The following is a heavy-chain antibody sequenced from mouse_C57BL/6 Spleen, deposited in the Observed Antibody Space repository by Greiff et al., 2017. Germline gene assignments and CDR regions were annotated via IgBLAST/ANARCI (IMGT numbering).Heavy chain of an antibody. D-gene: IGHD3-2*02. J-gene: IGHJ2*01. CDR3: TTPLDSAGYEVYFDY. Sequence: VQLQQSGAELVRPGASVKLSCTASGFNIKDYYMHWVKQRPEQGLEWIGKIDPEDGDTAYAPKFQGKATMTADTSSNTAYLQLSSLTSEDTAVYYCTTPLDSAGYEVYFDYWGQGTTLTVSS. CDR1: GFNIKDYY. V-gene: IGHV14-1*01. CDR2: IDPEDGDT.